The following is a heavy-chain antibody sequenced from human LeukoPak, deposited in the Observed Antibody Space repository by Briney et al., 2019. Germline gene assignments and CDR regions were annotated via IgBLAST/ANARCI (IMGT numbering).Heavy chain of an antibody. D-gene: IGHD3-22*01. CDR2: IFYSGST. Sequence: SETLSLTCTVSSGSLSTSNYYWGWVRQPPGKALEWIGNIFYSGSTYYSPSLKSRVTISLDTSKNQFSLKLSSVTAADTAVYYCARGGRGYYESSGSLDYWGQGTLVTVSS. CDR1: SGSLSTSNYY. CDR3: ARGGRGYYESSGSLDY. V-gene: IGHV4-39*07. J-gene: IGHJ4*02.